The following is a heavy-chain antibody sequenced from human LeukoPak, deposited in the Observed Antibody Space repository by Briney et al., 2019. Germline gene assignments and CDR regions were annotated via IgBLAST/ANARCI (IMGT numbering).Heavy chain of an antibody. Sequence: PSETLSLTCTVSGGSISSGGYSWSWIRQPPGKGLEWIGYIYHSGSTYYNPSLKSRVTISVDRSKNQFSLKLSSVTAADTAVYYCARAGGEYSYGYAFDPWGQGTLVTVSS. D-gene: IGHD5-18*01. CDR2: IYHSGST. J-gene: IGHJ5*02. CDR3: ARAGGEYSYGYAFDP. CDR1: GGSISSGGYS. V-gene: IGHV4-30-2*01.